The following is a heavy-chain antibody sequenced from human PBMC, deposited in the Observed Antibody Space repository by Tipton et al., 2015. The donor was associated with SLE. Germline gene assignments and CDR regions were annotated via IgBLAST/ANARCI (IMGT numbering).Heavy chain of an antibody. J-gene: IGHJ4*02. CDR1: GGSFSGYY. V-gene: IGHV4-34*01. D-gene: IGHD5-12*01. CDR3: ARMDSGYDFYDF. CDR2: INHSGIT. Sequence: TLSLTCALYGGSFSGYYWNWIRQPPEKGLEWIGEINHSGITNYNPSLKSRVTISVATSKNQFSLKLRSVTAADTAVYYCARMDSGYDFYDFWGQGTLVTVSS.